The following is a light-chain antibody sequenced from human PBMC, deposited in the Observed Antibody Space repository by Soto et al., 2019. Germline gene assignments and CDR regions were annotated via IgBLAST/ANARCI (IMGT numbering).Light chain of an antibody. Sequence: DIHVTQSPATLTGSVADRATITCRGSQTTSSWLAWYQQKPGKAPKLLIYKGSTLASGVPSRFSGSGSGTEFTLTISSLQPDDFATNYCHHHDSYPSITFGQGTRLEIK. V-gene: IGKV1-5*03. CDR3: HHHDSYPSIT. J-gene: IGKJ5*01. CDR2: KGS. CDR1: QTTSSW.